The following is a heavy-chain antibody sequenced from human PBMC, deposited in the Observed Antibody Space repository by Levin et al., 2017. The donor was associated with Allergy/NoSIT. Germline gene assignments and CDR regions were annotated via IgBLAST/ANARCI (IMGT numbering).Heavy chain of an antibody. D-gene: IGHD3-22*01. CDR3: VRGWNYYEADVSLGMFDP. J-gene: IGHJ5*02. Sequence: GGSLRLSCVGSGFTFSNYGLHWVRQAPGKGLEWLALIYYDGSRKLYGDSVKGRFTISRDNGKNTLYLQMNSLTDADTALYYCVRGWNYYEADVSLGMFDPWGQGAMVTVSS. V-gene: IGHV3-33*01. CDR2: IYYDGSRK. CDR1: GFTFSNYG.